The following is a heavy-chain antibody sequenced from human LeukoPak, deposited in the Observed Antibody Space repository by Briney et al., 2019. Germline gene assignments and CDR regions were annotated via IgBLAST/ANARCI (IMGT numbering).Heavy chain of an antibody. CDR1: GFIFRTSG. D-gene: IGHD3-10*01. V-gene: IGHV3-30*02. CDR3: ARESGATKIGQLLNY. J-gene: IGHJ4*02. Sequence: PGGSLRLSCTASGFIFRTSGMHWVRQAPGKGLEWVGFIQHDETEIYSADSVRGRFTFSRDNFKSTVYLQVNSLRVEDSAVYYCARESGATKIGQLLNYWGQGTLVSVSS. CDR2: IQHDETEI.